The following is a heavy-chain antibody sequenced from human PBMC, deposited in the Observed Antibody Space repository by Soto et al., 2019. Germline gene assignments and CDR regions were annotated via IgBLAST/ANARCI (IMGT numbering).Heavy chain of an antibody. CDR2: IYYSGST. CDR1: GDSISDYY. J-gene: IGHJ6*02. V-gene: IGHV4-59*01. CDR3: ARARWLVGYYYYYALDV. Sequence: QVQLQESGPGLVKPSETLSLTCTVSGDSISDYYWSWIRQPPGKGLEWIGYIYYSGSTNYNPSLKIRVTIAGDKSKKHFSLKLCSVTAADTAVYYCARARWLVGYYYYYALDVWGQGTTVTVSS. D-gene: IGHD6-19*01.